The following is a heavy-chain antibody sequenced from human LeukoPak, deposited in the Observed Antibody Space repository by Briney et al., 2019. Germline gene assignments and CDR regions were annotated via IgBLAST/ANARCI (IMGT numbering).Heavy chain of an antibody. D-gene: IGHD3-22*01. CDR2: ISGSGGST. Sequence: PGGSLRLSCVASGFTFSSSGMHWVRQAPGKGLEWVSGISGSGGSTYYADSVKGRFTISRDNSKNTLYLQMNSLRAEDTAIYYCAKDRSSYYASSGYPPNWGQGTLVTVSS. J-gene: IGHJ4*02. CDR1: GFTFSSSG. V-gene: IGHV3-23*01. CDR3: AKDRSSYYASSGYPPN.